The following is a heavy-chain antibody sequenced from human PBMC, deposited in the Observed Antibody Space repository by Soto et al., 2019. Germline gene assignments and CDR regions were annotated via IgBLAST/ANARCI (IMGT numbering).Heavy chain of an antibody. CDR3: ARQYSGYRKIYYLDY. J-gene: IGHJ4*02. CDR1: GGSIRSGGYY. Sequence: PSETLSLTCTVSGGSIRSGGYYWSWVRLRPGKGLEWLGHIYHSGSASFNPSLKTRVTISVDTSKNQCSLNLTSVTAADTALYYCARQYSGYRKIYYLDYWGQGAQVTVSS. V-gene: IGHV4-31*03. D-gene: IGHD5-12*01. CDR2: IYHSGSA.